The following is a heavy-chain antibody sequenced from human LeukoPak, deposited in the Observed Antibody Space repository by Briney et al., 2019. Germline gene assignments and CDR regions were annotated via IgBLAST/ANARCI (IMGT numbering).Heavy chain of an antibody. J-gene: IGHJ4*02. D-gene: IGHD5-18*01. CDR3: VREARGYHYTYFDY. Sequence: GGSLRLSCTASGFTLGSHDMHWVRQIPGQGLEWVAAASSGFHAFFADSVQGRFTVSREDARNSLYLQMNSLRAGDTAVYYCVREARGYHYTYFDYWGQGTLVTVSS. V-gene: IGHV3-13*01. CDR1: GFTLGSHD. CDR2: ASSGFHA.